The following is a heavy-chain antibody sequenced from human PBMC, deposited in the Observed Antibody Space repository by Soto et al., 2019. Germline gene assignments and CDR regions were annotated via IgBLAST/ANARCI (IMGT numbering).Heavy chain of an antibody. D-gene: IGHD1-26*01. Sequence: EVQLVESGGGLVQPGVSLRLSCAASGFSFSSHNMNWVRQAPGKGLEWIAYISTSGSSIYYADSVKGRFTISRDKAKNSLYLQMNSLRAEDTALYYGARSGNYRLDCWGQGTLVTVSS. V-gene: IGHV3-48*01. CDR3: ARSGNYRLDC. CDR1: GFSFSSHN. CDR2: ISTSGSSI. J-gene: IGHJ4*02.